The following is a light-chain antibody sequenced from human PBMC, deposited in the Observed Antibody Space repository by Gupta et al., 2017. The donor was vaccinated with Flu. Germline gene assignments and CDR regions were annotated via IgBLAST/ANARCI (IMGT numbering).Light chain of an antibody. CDR1: QGIGNY. V-gene: IGKV1-27*01. CDR2: AAS. J-gene: IGKJ4*01. Sequence: PSSLSASIGDRVTITCRASQGIGNYLAWYQQRTGEGPKVLIYAASTSHSGVPSRFSGSGSGTEFTLTINSLQPEDVGSYYCQTEKGAPITFGGGTKVEIK. CDR3: QTEKGAPIT.